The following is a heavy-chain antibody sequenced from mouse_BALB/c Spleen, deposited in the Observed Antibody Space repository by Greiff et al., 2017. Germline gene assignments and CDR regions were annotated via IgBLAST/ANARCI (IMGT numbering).Heavy chain of an antibody. CDR1: GYTFTSYT. V-gene: IGHV1-4*02. CDR3: ARTSLYYGNYLYYFDY. D-gene: IGHD2-1*01. CDR2: INPSSGYT. Sequence: QVQLKESAAELARPGASVKMSCKASGYTFTSYTMHWVKQRPGQGLEWIGYINPSSGYTEYNQKFKDKTTLTADKSSSTAYMQLSSLTSEDSAVYYCARTSLYYGNYLYYFDYWGQGTTLTVSS. J-gene: IGHJ2*01.